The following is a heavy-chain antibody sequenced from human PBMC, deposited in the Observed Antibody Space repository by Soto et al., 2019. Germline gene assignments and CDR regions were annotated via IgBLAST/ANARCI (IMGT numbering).Heavy chain of an antibody. Sequence: SETLSLTCTVSGGSISSYYWSWIRQPPGKGLEWIGYIYYSGSTNYNPSLKSRVTISVDTSKNQFSLKLSSVTAAYTSVYYCARTYCSGGSCYGYVFDPWGQGTLVTVS. J-gene: IGHJ5*02. D-gene: IGHD2-15*01. CDR2: IYYSGST. CDR1: GGSISSYY. CDR3: ARTYCSGGSCYGYVFDP. V-gene: IGHV4-59*08.